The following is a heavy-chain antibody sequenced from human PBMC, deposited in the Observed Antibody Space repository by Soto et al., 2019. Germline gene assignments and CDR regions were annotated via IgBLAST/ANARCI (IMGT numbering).Heavy chain of an antibody. J-gene: IGHJ5*02. V-gene: IGHV3-64D*06. CDR1: GFTFSSYA. Sequence: GSLRLSCSASGFTFSSYAMHWVRQAPGRGLEYVSAISRNGDNTYYADSVKGRFTISRDNSKNTLYLQMSSLRAEDTAVYYCVKEGYYYDSSGYYYGWFDPWGQGTLVTVSS. D-gene: IGHD3-22*01. CDR3: VKEGYYYDSSGYYYGWFDP. CDR2: ISRNGDNT.